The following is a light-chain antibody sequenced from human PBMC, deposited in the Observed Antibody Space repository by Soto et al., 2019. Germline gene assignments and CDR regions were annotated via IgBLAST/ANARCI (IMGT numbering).Light chain of an antibody. CDR1: QSISNY. CDR3: QQSYSSPWT. CDR2: AAS. Sequence: DIQMTQSPSSLSASVRDSVTITCRASQSISNYLNWYQQKPGRAPKILIYAASSLQSGVPSRFSGGGSGTDFTLTITSLQPEDFATYYCQQSYSSPWTFGQGTKVDIK. V-gene: IGKV1-39*01. J-gene: IGKJ1*01.